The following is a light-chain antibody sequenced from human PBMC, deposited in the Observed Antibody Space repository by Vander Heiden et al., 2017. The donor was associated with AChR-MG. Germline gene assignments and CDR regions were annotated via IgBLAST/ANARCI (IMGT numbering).Light chain of an antibody. Sequence: EIVLTQSPATLSLSPGERATLSCRASQSVSSYLAWHQQKPGQAPRLLIYEASKRATGIPARFSGSGSGTDFTLTISSLEPEDFAVYYCQQRSNWPTTFDQGTRLEIK. CDR3: QQRSNWPTT. CDR2: EAS. CDR1: QSVSSY. V-gene: IGKV3-11*01. J-gene: IGKJ5*01.